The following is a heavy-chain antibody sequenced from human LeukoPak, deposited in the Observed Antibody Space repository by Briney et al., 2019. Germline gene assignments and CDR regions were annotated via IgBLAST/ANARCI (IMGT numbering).Heavy chain of an antibody. CDR3: ASLEGQDAAGNDAFDI. CDR2: IYYSGST. Sequence: PSETLSLTCTVSGGSISSSSYYWSWIRQPPGKGLEWIGYIYYSGSTNYNPSLKSRVTISVDTSKNQFSLKLSSVTAADTAVYYCASLEGQDAAGNDAFDIWGQGTMVTVSS. CDR1: GGSISSSSYY. V-gene: IGHV4-61*01. J-gene: IGHJ3*02. D-gene: IGHD6-13*01.